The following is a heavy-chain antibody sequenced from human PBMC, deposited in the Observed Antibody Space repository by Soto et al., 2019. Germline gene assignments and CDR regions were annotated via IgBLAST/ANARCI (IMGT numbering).Heavy chain of an antibody. CDR3: ATSQKGYNWNYFDH. CDR2: VFYTGFT. D-gene: IGHD1-20*01. CDR1: SFPISSGYY. J-gene: IGHJ4*02. V-gene: IGHV4-38-2*01. Sequence: SETLFLTCAVSSFPISSGYYWGWLRQSPGKGPEWIGSVFYTGFTSYNPSLESRVSVSVDTSKNQFSLKVSGVSAADTAVYYCATSQKGYNWNYFDHWGQGALVTVSS.